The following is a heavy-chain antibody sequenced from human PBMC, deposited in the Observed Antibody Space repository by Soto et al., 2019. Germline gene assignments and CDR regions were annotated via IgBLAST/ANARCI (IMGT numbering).Heavy chain of an antibody. D-gene: IGHD3-10*01. Sequence: GSLRLSCAASGFTFRSYAMHWVRQAPGKGLEWVAVISYDGSNKYYADSVKGRFTISRDNSKNTLYLQMNSLRAEDTAVYYCARKETVDYGHWDYWGQGTLVTVSS. CDR3: ARKETVDYGHWDY. CDR1: GFTFRSYA. CDR2: ISYDGSNK. J-gene: IGHJ4*02. V-gene: IGHV3-30-3*01.